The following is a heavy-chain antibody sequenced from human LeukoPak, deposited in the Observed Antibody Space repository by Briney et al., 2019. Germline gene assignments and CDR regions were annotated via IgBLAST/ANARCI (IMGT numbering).Heavy chain of an antibody. V-gene: IGHV3-43*02. CDR2: ISGDGGST. Sequence: GGSLRLSCAASGFTFDDYAMHWVRQAPGKGLEWVSLISGDGGSTYYADSVKGRFTISRDNSKNSLYLQMNSLRTEDTALYYCAKGRYDILTGYYTSYFDYWGQGTLVTVSS. D-gene: IGHD3-9*01. CDR1: GFTFDDYA. CDR3: AKGRYDILTGYYTSYFDY. J-gene: IGHJ4*02.